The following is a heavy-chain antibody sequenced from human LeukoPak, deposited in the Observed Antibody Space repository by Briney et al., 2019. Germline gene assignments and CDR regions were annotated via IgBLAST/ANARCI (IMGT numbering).Heavy chain of an antibody. D-gene: IGHD6-13*01. V-gene: IGHV4-59*08. J-gene: IGHJ3*02. Sequence: SETLSLTCTVSGGSISSYYWSRIRQPPGKGLEWIGYIYYSGSTNYNPSLKSRVTISVDTSKNQFSLKLSSVTAADTAVYYCARHRSRAADAFDIWGQGTMVTVSS. CDR3: ARHRSRAADAFDI. CDR1: GGSISSYY. CDR2: IYYSGST.